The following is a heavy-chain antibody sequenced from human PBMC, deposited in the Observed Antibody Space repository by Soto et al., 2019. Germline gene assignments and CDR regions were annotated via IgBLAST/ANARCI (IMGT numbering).Heavy chain of an antibody. CDR3: ARGGMTTVTRYYFDY. V-gene: IGHV4-34*01. D-gene: IGHD4-17*01. Sequence: QVQLQQWGAGLLKPSETLSLTCAVYGGSFSGYYWSWIRQPPGKGLEWIGEINHSGSTNYNPSLKGRVPITVDTSKNQFPLKLSSVTAADPAVYYCARGGMTTVTRYYFDYWGQGTLVTVSS. CDR2: INHSGST. CDR1: GGSFSGYY. J-gene: IGHJ4*02.